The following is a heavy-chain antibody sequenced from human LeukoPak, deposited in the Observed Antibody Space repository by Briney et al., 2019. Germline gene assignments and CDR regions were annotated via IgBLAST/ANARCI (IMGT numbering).Heavy chain of an antibody. V-gene: IGHV3-23*01. J-gene: IGHJ5*02. CDR2: ISNGNT. CDR1: GFPFSNHA. D-gene: IGHD2-8*01. Sequence: GGSLRLSCAASGFPFSNHAMSWVRQPPGKGLEWVSAISNGNTYYADSVRGRFTISRDDSKNMVYLQMNSLRDEDTALYYCVREGGYCASGRFKNNWFDPWGQGTLVTVSS. CDR3: VREGGYCASGRFKNNWFDP.